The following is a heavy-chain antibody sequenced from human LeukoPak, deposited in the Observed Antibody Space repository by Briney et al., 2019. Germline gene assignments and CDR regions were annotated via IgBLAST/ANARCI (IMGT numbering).Heavy chain of an antibody. V-gene: IGHV3-23*01. CDR3: AKDRGISY. J-gene: IGHJ4*02. Sequence: GRSLRLSCAASGFNFDTYAMHWVRQAPGQGLEWVSAISGSGGSTYYADSVKGRFTISRDNSKNTLYLQMNSLRAEDTAVYYCAKDRGISYWGQGTLVTVSS. CDR2: ISGSGGST. CDR1: GFNFDTYA.